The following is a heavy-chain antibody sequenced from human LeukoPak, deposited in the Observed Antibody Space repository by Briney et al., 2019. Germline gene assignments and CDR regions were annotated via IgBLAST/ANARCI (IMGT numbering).Heavy chain of an antibody. CDR1: GFTLCSYA. CDR3: AKDYDFWSGYYPY. Sequence: GGSLRLSCSASGFTLCSYALSWVRPAPGEGVGGVSAISGSGGSTYYADSVKGRFTISRDNSKNTLYLQMNSLRAEDTAVYYCAKDYDFWSGYYPYWGQGTLVTVSS. D-gene: IGHD3-3*01. J-gene: IGHJ4*02. V-gene: IGHV3-23*01. CDR2: ISGSGGST.